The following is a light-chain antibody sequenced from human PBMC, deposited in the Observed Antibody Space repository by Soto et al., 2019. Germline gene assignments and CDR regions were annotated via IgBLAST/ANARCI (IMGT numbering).Light chain of an antibody. CDR3: SSYAGNNNFEGSVF. CDR1: SSDVGFYNF. J-gene: IGLJ2*01. V-gene: IGLV2-8*01. CDR2: EVT. Sequence: QSALTQPPSASGSPGQSVTISCTGTSSDVGFYNFVSWYQQHPGKAPKLIIYEVTKRPSGVPDRFSGSKSGITASLTVSGLQAEDKGGYYCSSYAGNNNFEGSVFFGVGTKLTVL.